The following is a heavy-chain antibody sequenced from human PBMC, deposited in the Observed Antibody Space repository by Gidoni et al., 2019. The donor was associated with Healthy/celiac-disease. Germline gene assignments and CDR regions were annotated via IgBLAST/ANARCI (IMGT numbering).Heavy chain of an antibody. Sequence: QVQLQESGPGLVKPSQTLYLTCTVSGGSISSGGYSWCWIRQHPGKGLEWIGYIYYSGSTYYNPSLKSRVTISVDTSKNQFSLKLSSVTAADTAVYYCAREIKYCGGDCYLERGYFDLWGRGTLVTVSS. CDR1: GGSISSGGYS. V-gene: IGHV4-31*03. D-gene: IGHD2-21*02. CDR3: AREIKYCGGDCYLERGYFDL. J-gene: IGHJ2*01. CDR2: IYYSGST.